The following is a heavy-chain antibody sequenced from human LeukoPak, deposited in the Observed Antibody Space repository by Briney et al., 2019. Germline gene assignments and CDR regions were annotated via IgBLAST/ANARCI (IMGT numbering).Heavy chain of an antibody. CDR1: GGTFSSYA. Sequence: ASVKVSCKASGGTFSSYAISWVRQAPGQGLEWMGRIIPILGIANYAQKFQGRVTITADKSTSTAYMELSSLRSKDTAVYYCARDNEDLYCSGGSCYLLDYWGQGTLVTVSS. D-gene: IGHD2-15*01. V-gene: IGHV1-69*04. J-gene: IGHJ4*02. CDR2: IIPILGIA. CDR3: ARDNEDLYCSGGSCYLLDY.